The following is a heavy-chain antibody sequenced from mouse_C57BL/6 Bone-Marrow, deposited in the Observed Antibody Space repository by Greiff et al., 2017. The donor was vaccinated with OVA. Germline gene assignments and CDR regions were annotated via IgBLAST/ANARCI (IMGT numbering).Heavy chain of an antibody. CDR3: ARDRGCITVVEGLYYFDY. D-gene: IGHD1-1*01. CDR1: GFTFSSYA. CDR2: ISDGGSYT. Sequence: EVMLVESGGGLVKPGGSLKLSCAASGFTFSSYAMSWVRQTPEKRLEWVATISDGGSYTYYPDNVKGRFTITRDNAKNNLYLQMSHLKSEDTAMYYCARDRGCITVVEGLYYFDYWGQGTTLTVSS. J-gene: IGHJ2*01. V-gene: IGHV5-4*01.